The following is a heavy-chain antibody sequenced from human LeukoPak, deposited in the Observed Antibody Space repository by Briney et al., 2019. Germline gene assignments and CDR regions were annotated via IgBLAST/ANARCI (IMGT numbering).Heavy chain of an antibody. V-gene: IGHV3-48*01. Sequence: GGSLRLSCAASGFTFSTYGMGWVRQAPGKGLEWVSYISSSSSTIYYADSVKGRFTISRDNAKNSLYLQMNSLRAEDTAVYYCARRAYYYDSSGYYYLASPNYYYYYMDVWGKGTTVTVSS. CDR1: GFTFSTYG. CDR2: ISSSSSTI. CDR3: ARRAYYYDSSGYYYLASPNYYYYYMDV. J-gene: IGHJ6*03. D-gene: IGHD3-22*01.